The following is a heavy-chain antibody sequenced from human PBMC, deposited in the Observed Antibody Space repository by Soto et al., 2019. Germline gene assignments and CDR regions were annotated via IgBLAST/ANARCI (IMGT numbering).Heavy chain of an antibody. Sequence: PGGSLRLSCAASGFTFNNYGMHWVRQAPGKGLEWVAVISYDGNDKYYADSVKDRFTISRDNSKNTLYLQMNSLRAEDTAVYYCAKEWSIAAADYFFDYWGQGTLVTVSS. CDR1: GFTFNNYG. CDR2: ISYDGNDK. CDR3: AKEWSIAAADYFFDY. J-gene: IGHJ4*02. V-gene: IGHV3-30*18. D-gene: IGHD6-13*01.